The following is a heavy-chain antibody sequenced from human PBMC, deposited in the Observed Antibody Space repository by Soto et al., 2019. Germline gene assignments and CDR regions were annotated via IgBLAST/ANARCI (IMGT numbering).Heavy chain of an antibody. CDR2: ISGSGGIT. CDR3: AKARAQYYDFWSGYPVDY. Sequence: PGGSLRLSCAASGFTFSSYAMSWVRQAPGKGLEWVSAISGSGGITYYADSVKGRFTISRDNSKNTLYLQMNSLRAEDTAVYYCAKARAQYYDFWSGYPVDYWGQGT. CDR1: GFTFSSYA. V-gene: IGHV3-23*01. D-gene: IGHD3-3*01. J-gene: IGHJ4*02.